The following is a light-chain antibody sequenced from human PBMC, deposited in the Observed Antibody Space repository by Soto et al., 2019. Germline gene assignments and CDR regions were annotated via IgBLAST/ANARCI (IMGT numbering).Light chain of an antibody. V-gene: IGKV1-33*01. CDR1: QDIGNY. J-gene: IGKJ2*01. CDR2: DAS. CDR3: QQYDTLPPYT. Sequence: DLQMTQSPSSLSASVGDRVTIACQANQDIGNYLNWYQQKPGKAPRLLIYDASNLEIGVPSRFSGRGSGTDFTFTISNLQPEDIATYYCQQYDTLPPYTFGQGTKVELK.